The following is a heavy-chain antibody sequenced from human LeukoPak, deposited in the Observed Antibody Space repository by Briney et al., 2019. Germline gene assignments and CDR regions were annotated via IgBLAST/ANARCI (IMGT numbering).Heavy chain of an antibody. CDR3: AKGGGSSDYGMDV. V-gene: IGHV3-23*01. J-gene: IGHJ6*02. Sequence: PGGSLRLSCAASGFAFNNYAMSWVRQAPGKGLEWVSVISGSADRTYYADSVKGRFIISRDNSKNTVYLQMNSLRAEDTAVYYCAKGGGSSDYGMDVWGQGTTVTVSS. CDR1: GFAFNNYA. D-gene: IGHD3-16*01. CDR2: ISGSADRT.